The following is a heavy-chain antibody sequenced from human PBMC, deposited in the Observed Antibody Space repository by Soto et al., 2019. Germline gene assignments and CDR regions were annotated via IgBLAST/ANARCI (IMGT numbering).Heavy chain of an antibody. CDR1: GFTFSSYA. CDR2: ISGSGGST. Sequence: EVQLLESGGGLVQPGGSLRLSCAASGFTFSSYAMSWVRQAPGKGLEWVSAISGSGGSTYYADSEKGRFTISRDNSKNTLYLQMNSLGAEDTAVYYGAKSQGLAYDAFDICGQGTMVTVSS. V-gene: IGHV3-23*01. D-gene: IGHD6-19*01. J-gene: IGHJ3*02. CDR3: AKSQGLAYDAFDI.